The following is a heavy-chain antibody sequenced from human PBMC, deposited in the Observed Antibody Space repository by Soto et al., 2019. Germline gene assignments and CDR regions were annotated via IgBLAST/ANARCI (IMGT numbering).Heavy chain of an antibody. CDR2: IFYSRTT. CDR3: VRESPGEVAYYLDF. CDR1: GGSINRGGFY. D-gene: IGHD3-22*01. V-gene: IGHV4-31*03. Sequence: PSGSLSLSCTVSGGSINRGGFYWTWIRQHPGKGLEWIGYIFYSRTTSYNPSLKSRVTISGDTSKNQFTLTLRSVTAADSAVYYCVRESPGEVAYYLDFWGQGTPVTVSS. J-gene: IGHJ4*01.